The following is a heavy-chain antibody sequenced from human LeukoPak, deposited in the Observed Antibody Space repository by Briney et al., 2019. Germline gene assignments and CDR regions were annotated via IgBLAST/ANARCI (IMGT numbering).Heavy chain of an antibody. CDR2: IYYSGST. Sequence: SETLSLTCTVSGGSISSGGYYWSWIRQHPGKGLEWIGYIYYSGSTYYNPSLKSRVTISVDTSKNQFSLKLSSVTAADTAVYYCARGNRRDSYYYDSSGYSELHYYFDYWGQGTLVTVSS. CDR1: GGSISSGGYY. J-gene: IGHJ4*02. CDR3: ARGNRRDSYYYDSSGYSELHYYFDY. D-gene: IGHD3-22*01. V-gene: IGHV4-31*03.